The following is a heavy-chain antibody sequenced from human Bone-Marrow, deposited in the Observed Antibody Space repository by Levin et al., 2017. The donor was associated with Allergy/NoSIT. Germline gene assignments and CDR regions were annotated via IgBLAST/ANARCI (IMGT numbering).Heavy chain of an antibody. V-gene: IGHV4-39*07. CDR3: AGEPNSPYYYHYGLDV. D-gene: IGHD2/OR15-2a*01. J-gene: IGHJ6*02. CDR1: GGSISDDSYY. CDR2: IYYDGSA. Sequence: SETLSLTCTVSGGSISDDSYYWAWVRQPPGKGLEWVGSIYYDGSAYYNPSLKTRLTISVDTSKNQFSLRVNSVTAAHTAVYYCAGEPNSPYYYHYGLDVWGPGTTVTVSS.